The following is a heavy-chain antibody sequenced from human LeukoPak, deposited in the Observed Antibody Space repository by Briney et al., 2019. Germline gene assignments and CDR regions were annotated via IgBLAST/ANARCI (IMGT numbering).Heavy chain of an antibody. CDR3: ARAKYCGGDCYYYFDY. J-gene: IGHJ4*02. D-gene: IGHD2-21*02. CDR2: IYYSGRT. CDR1: GDSISPYS. Sequence: PSETLSLTCTVSGDSISPYSWSWIRQPPGKGLEWIGYIYYSGRTSYDTSLKGRLTISLDTSNNQFSLKLSSVTAADTAVYHCARAKYCGGDCYYYFDYWGQGTLVTVSS. V-gene: IGHV4-59*01.